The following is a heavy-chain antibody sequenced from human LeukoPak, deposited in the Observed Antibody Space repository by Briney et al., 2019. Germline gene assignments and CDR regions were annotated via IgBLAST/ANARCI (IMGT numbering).Heavy chain of an antibody. CDR1: GFTFSSYV. D-gene: IGHD5-18*01. CDR3: AKNEGGWYSYGYSLDY. V-gene: IGHV3-30*18. J-gene: IGHJ4*02. CDR2: ISSDGSNK. Sequence: PGGSLRLSCAASGFTFSSYVMHWVRQAPGKGLEWVAVISSDGSNKYYADSVKGRLTISRDNSQNTLYLQMNSLRDEDTAVYYCAKNEGGWYSYGYSLDYWGQGTLVTVSS.